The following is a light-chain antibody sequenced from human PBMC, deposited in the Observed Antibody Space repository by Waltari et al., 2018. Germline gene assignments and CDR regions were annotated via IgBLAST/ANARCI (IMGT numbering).Light chain of an antibody. J-gene: IGLJ2*01. V-gene: IGLV2-14*01. Sequence: QSALTQPASVPGSPGQSITISSTGPSGDIGAYKYVSWYQNHTDKAPKLIIYEVSNRPSGVSNRFSGSKSGNTASLTISGLQTEDESHYYCCSYTTASTVVFGGGTKVTVL. CDR2: EVS. CDR3: CSYTTASTVV. CDR1: SGDIGAYKY.